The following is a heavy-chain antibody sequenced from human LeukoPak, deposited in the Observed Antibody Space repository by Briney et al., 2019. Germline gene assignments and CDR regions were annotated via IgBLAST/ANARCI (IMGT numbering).Heavy chain of an antibody. CDR1: GFTFSSYA. V-gene: IGHV3-30*04. J-gene: IGHJ4*02. Sequence: GGSLRLSCAASGFTFSSYAMHWVRQAPGKGLEWVAVISYDGSNKYYADSVKGRFTISRDNSKNTLYLQMNSLRAEDTAVYYCARDSGDGYCSSTSCYSLSGVDYWGQGTLVTVSS. D-gene: IGHD2-2*01. CDR2: ISYDGSNK. CDR3: ARDSGDGYCSSTSCYSLSGVDY.